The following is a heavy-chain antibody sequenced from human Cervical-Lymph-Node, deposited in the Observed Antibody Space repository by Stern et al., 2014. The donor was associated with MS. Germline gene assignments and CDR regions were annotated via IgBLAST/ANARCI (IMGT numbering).Heavy chain of an antibody. V-gene: IGHV4-39*01. CDR3: ARGVTAVTNYVPNWCFDV. J-gene: IGHJ2*01. CDR2: VYYSGIT. Sequence: QVQLQESGPGLVKPSETLSLTCTVSGGSITNRDYWGWIRQSPGKGLEWIGSVYYSGITYYRPSLKSRATKSIDTYRNQFILRVTSGPATDTAVYFCARGVTAVTNYVPNWCFDVWGRGTLVTVSS. CDR1: GGSITNRDY. D-gene: IGHD4-11*01.